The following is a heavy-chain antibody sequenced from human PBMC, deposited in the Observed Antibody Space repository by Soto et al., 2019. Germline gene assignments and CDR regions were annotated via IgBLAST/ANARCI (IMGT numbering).Heavy chain of an antibody. Sequence: GGSLRLSCAASGFTLSSYSMNWVRQAPGKGLEWVSSISSSSSYIYYADSVKGRFTISRDNAKNTLYLQMNSLRAEDTAVYYCARNPPFRRGWSRDYYYYGMDLWGQGTTVTVSS. CDR1: GFTLSSYS. D-gene: IGHD6-19*01. CDR2: ISSSSSYI. CDR3: ARNPPFRRGWSRDYYYYGMDL. V-gene: IGHV3-21*01. J-gene: IGHJ6*02.